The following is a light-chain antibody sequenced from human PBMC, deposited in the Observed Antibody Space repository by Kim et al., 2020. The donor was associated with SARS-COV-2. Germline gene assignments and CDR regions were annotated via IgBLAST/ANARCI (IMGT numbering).Light chain of an antibody. CDR3: QQYYSTPPT. CDR1: QSVLYSSNNKNY. J-gene: IGKJ4*01. V-gene: IGKV4-1*01. CDR2: WAS. Sequence: ATINCKSSQSVLYSSNNKNYLAWYQQKPGQPPKLLIYWASTRESVVPDRFSGSGSGTDFTLTISSLQAEDVAVYYCQQYYSTPPTFGRGTKVDIK.